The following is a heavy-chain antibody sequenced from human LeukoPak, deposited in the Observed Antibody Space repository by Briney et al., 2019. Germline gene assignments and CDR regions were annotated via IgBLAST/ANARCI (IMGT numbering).Heavy chain of an antibody. CDR3: ARDRRIFGVVDAFDI. Sequence: PGGSLRLSCAASGFTFGSYAMHWVRQAPGKGLEWVAVISYDGSNKYYADSVKGRFTISRDNSKNTLYLQMNSLRAEDTAVYYCARDRRIFGVVDAFDIWGQGTMVTVSS. CDR2: ISYDGSNK. CDR1: GFTFGSYA. D-gene: IGHD3-3*02. J-gene: IGHJ3*02. V-gene: IGHV3-30*04.